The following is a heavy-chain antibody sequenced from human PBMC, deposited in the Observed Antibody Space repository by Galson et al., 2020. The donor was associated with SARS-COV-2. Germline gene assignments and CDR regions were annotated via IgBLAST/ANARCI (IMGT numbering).Heavy chain of an antibody. V-gene: IGHV3-30-3*01. CDR3: ARGIRYYDFWSGAFDY. CDR1: GFTFSSYA. D-gene: IGHD3-3*01. J-gene: IGHJ4*02. CDR2: ISYDGSNK. Sequence: GGSLRLSCAASGFTFSSYAMHWVRQAPGKGLEWVAVISYDGSNKYYADSVKGRFTISRDNSKNTLYLQMNSLRAEDTAVYYCARGIRYYDFWSGAFDYWGQGTLVTVSS.